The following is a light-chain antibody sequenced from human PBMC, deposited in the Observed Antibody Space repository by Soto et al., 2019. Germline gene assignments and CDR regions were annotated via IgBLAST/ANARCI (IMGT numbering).Light chain of an antibody. J-gene: IGKJ4*01. CDR1: QSVSSY. CDR2: DAS. Sequence: EIVLTQSPGTLSLSPGERATLSCRASQSVSSYLAWYQQKPGQAPRLLIYDASNRATGIPARFSGSGSGTEFILTISSLQSEDFAVYYCQQYHKWPLTFGGGTKVDIK. V-gene: IGKV3D-15*01. CDR3: QQYHKWPLT.